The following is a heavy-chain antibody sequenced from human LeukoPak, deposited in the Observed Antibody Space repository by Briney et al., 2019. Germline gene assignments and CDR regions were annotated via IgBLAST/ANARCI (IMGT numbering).Heavy chain of an antibody. CDR2: IYYSGST. CDR3: ARLGYCSSTSCYDSFLFDY. V-gene: IGHV4-39*01. Sequence: SETLSLTCTVSGGSISSYYWGWIRQPPGKGLEWIGSIYYSGSTYYNPSLKSRVTISVDTSKNQFSLKLSSVTAADTAVYYCARLGYCSSTSCYDSFLFDYWGQGTLVTVSS. J-gene: IGHJ4*02. D-gene: IGHD2-2*01. CDR1: GGSISSYY.